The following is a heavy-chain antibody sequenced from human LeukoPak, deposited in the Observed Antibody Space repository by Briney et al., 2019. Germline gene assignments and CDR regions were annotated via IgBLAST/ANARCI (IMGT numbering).Heavy chain of an antibody. CDR1: GFTFSSHA. Sequence: GGSLRLSCAASGFTFSSHAMHWVRQAPGKGLEWVAVISYDGSNKYYADSVKGRFTISRDNSKNTLYLQMNSLRAEDTAVYYCARDGEVYYYDSSGYYFDYWGQGTLVTVSS. V-gene: IGHV3-30-3*01. D-gene: IGHD3-22*01. J-gene: IGHJ4*02. CDR2: ISYDGSNK. CDR3: ARDGEVYYYDSSGYYFDY.